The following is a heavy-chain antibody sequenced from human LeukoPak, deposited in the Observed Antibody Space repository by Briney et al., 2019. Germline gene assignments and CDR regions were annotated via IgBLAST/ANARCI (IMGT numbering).Heavy chain of an antibody. CDR1: GGSISSYY. V-gene: IGHV4-59*01. CDR2: IYIIGGT. Sequence: SETLSLTCTVSGGSISSYYWSWIRQPPGKGLEWIGYIYIIGGTNYNPSLKSRVTISVDTSKNQFSLKLSSVTAADTAVYYCARDRTYYYDSSGYGFDYWGQGTLVTVSS. J-gene: IGHJ4*02. D-gene: IGHD3-22*01. CDR3: ARDRTYYYDSSGYGFDY.